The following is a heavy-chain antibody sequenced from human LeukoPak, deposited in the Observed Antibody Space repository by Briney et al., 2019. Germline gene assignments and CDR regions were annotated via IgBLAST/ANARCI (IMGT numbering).Heavy chain of an antibody. D-gene: IGHD5-12*01. V-gene: IGHV4-39*07. CDR2: IYYSGST. Sequence: SETLSLACTVSGGSISSSSYYWGWIRQPPGKGLEWIGSIYYSGSTYYNPSLNSRVTTSVDTSKNQFSLKLSSVTAADTAVYYCARDRVHKWLRPYYFDYWGQGTLVTVSS. CDR1: GGSISSSSYY. J-gene: IGHJ4*02. CDR3: ARDRVHKWLRPYYFDY.